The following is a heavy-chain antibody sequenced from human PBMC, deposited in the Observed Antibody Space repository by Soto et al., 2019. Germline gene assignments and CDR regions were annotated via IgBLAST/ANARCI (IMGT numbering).Heavy chain of an antibody. CDR3: ARAERNDAFDI. Sequence: QVQLQESGPGLVKPSETLSLTCTVSGGSVSSGSYYWSWIRQPTGKGLEWIGYIYYSGSTNYNPSLKSRVTISVDTSKNQFSLKLSSVTAADTAVYYCARAERNDAFDIWGQGTMVTVSS. CDR2: IYYSGST. J-gene: IGHJ3*02. CDR1: GGSVSSGSYY. V-gene: IGHV4-61*01.